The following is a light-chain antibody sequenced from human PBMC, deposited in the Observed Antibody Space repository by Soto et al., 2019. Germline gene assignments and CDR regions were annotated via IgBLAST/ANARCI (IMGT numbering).Light chain of an antibody. CDR3: QRYNSVPVT. CDR2: SAS. CDR1: QDIGIY. J-gene: IGKJ5*01. V-gene: IGKV1-27*01. Sequence: IKMTQSPSSLSASVGDRVTITCRASQDIGIYLAWYQQRPGTVPKLLIYSASTLQSGFPSRFSGSGSGTDFTLTISSLQPEDVATYYCQRYNSVPVTFGQGTRLEIK.